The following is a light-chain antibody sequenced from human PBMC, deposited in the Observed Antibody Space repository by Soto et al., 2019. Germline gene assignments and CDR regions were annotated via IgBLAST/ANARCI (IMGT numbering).Light chain of an antibody. CDR1: QSVSNF. V-gene: IGKV3-11*01. CDR3: QQYRMSPNT. J-gene: IGKJ5*01. CDR2: DAS. Sequence: EIVLTQYPATLSLSHGESATLSCRASQSVSNFLVWYQQKPGQAPRLLIYDASNRATGIPARFSGSGSGTDFSLTIRGLKPEDFAVYYCQQYRMSPNTFAQGTRLEI.